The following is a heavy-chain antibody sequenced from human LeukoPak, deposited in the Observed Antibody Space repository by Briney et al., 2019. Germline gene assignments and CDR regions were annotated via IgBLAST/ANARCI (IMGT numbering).Heavy chain of an antibody. V-gene: IGHV4-34*01. D-gene: IGHD3-22*01. CDR1: GWSFGGSY. CDR3: ARRTYYYDDNAQARDY. Sequence: SETLSLTCVVSGWSFGGSYWTWIRQPPGKGLQYIGEINPSGSPIYKPSLEGRVTISVDTANNQFSLKLNSVTAADTAVYFCARRTYYYDDNAQARDYWGRGTLVTVSS. CDR2: INPSGSP. J-gene: IGHJ4*02.